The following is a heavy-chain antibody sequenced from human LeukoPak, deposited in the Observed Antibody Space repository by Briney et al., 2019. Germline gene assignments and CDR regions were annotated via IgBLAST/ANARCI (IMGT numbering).Heavy chain of an antibody. CDR1: GGSISSGGYS. CDR3: ASLDIAVGGY. D-gene: IGHD2-15*01. J-gene: IGHJ4*02. CDR2: IYYSGST. V-gene: IGHV4-30-4*07. Sequence: SETLSLTCAVSGGSISSGGYSWSWIRQPPGKGLEWVGYIYYSGSTYYNPSLKSRVTISVDTSKNQFSLKLSSVTAADTAVYYCASLDIAVGGYWGQGTLVTVSS.